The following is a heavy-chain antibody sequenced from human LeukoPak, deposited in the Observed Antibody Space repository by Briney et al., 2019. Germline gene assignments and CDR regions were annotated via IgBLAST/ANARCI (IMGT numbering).Heavy chain of an antibody. CDR2: ISYDGSNK. CDR1: GFTFSSYG. J-gene: IGHJ4*02. Sequence: GGSLRLSCAASGFTFSSYGMHWVRQAPGKGLEWVAVISYDGSNKYYADSVKGRFTISRDNSKNTLYLQMNSLRAEDTAVYYCANEDIPRPYYYDSSGQPADYWGQGTLVTVSS. D-gene: IGHD3-22*01. V-gene: IGHV3-30*18. CDR3: ANEDIPRPYYYDSSGQPADY.